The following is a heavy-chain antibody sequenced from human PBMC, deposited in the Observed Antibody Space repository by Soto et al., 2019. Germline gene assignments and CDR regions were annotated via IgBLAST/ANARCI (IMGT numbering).Heavy chain of an antibody. Sequence: GASVKVSCKASGYTFTSYGISWARQAPGQGLEWMGWISAYNGNTNYAQKLQGRVTMTTDTSTSTAYMELRSLRSDDTAVYYCARNPDNWNYLAWFDPWGQGTLVTVSS. CDR1: GYTFTSYG. CDR3: ARNPDNWNYLAWFDP. CDR2: ISAYNGNT. V-gene: IGHV1-18*01. J-gene: IGHJ5*02. D-gene: IGHD1-7*01.